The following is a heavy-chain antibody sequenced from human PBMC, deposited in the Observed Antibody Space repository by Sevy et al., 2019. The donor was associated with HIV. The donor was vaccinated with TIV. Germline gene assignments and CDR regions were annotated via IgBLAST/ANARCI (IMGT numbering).Heavy chain of an antibody. CDR3: ARGGYYYDSSGYYYDYAFDI. D-gene: IGHD3-22*01. CDR1: GFTFSSYG. Sequence: GGCLRLSCAASGFTFSSYGMHWVRQAPGKGLEWVAVIWYDGSNKYYADSVKGRFTISRDNSKNTLYLQMNSLRAEDTAVYYCARGGYYYDSSGYYYDYAFDIWGQGTMVTVSS. J-gene: IGHJ3*02. V-gene: IGHV3-33*01. CDR2: IWYDGSNK.